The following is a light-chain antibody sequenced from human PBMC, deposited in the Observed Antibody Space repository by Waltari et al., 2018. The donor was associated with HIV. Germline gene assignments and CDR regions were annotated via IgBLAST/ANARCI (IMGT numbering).Light chain of an antibody. CDR2: EDN. V-gene: IGLV6-57*01. J-gene: IGLJ3*02. Sequence: NFMLAQPHSVSESPGKTITIPCTRTSGSLATNYFPWYPRPPGSPPPPAPSEEYPRRPGSPPATVIYEDNRRPCGVPERFSGSIDSSSNSASLTISGLKTEDEADYYCQSYDRTSQAFGGGTKLTV. CDR1: SGSLATNY. CDR3: QSYDRTSQA.